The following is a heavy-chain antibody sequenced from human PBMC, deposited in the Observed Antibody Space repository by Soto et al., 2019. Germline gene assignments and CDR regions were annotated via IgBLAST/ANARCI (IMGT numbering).Heavy chain of an antibody. Sequence: GASVKVSCKASGYTFTSYGISWVRQAPGQGLEWMGWISAYNGNTNYAQKLQGRVTMTTDTSTSTAYMEMRSLRSDDTAVYYCAKSRELPRSYYYYYMDVWGKGTTVTVSS. CDR1: GYTFTSYG. D-gene: IGHD1-7*01. V-gene: IGHV1-18*01. J-gene: IGHJ6*03. CDR3: AKSRELPRSYYYYYMDV. CDR2: ISAYNGNT.